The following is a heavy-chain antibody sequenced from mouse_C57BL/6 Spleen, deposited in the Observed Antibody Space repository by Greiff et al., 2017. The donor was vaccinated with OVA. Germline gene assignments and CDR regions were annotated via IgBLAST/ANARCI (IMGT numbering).Heavy chain of an antibody. CDR3: GRFLYWYCDV. CDR2: ISYSGST. Sequence: EVKLMESGPGLAKPSQTLSLTCSVTGYSITSDYWNWIRKFPGNKLEYMGYISYSGSTYYNPSLNSRISITRDTSKHQYYLQLNSVTTEDTATYYCGRFLYWYCDVWGTGTTVTVSS. CDR1: GYSITSDY. V-gene: IGHV3-8*01. J-gene: IGHJ1*03.